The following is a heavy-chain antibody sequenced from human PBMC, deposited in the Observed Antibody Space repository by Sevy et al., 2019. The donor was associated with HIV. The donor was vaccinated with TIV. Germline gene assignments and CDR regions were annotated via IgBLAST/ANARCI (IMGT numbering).Heavy chain of an antibody. CDR3: ARGGRIIMMGHPNPYYYMDV. V-gene: IGHV1-69*13. CDR2: IIPIFGTT. CDR1: GGTFNSYA. J-gene: IGHJ6*03. Sequence: ASVKVSCKASGGTFNSYAVTWVRQAPGQGLEWMGGIIPIFGTTNYAQKFQGRVTISAVESTNTAYMELSSLTSEDTGVYYCARGGRIIMMGHPNPYYYMDVWGTGTTVTVSS. D-gene: IGHD3-16*01.